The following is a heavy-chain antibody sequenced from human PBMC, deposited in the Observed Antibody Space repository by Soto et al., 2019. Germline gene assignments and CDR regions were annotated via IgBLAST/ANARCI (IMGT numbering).Heavy chain of an antibody. CDR1: GFTFSSYN. V-gene: IGHV3-21*01. D-gene: IGHD6-6*01. J-gene: IGHJ4*02. Sequence: GGSLRLSCAASGFTFSSYNMNWVRQAPGKGLEWVSSISSSGTYIYYADSLKGRFTISTDNAKNSLYLQMNTLRAEDTAIYYCARAPSQLETAMDYWGQGPLVTVS. CDR2: ISSSGTYI. CDR3: ARAPSQLETAMDY.